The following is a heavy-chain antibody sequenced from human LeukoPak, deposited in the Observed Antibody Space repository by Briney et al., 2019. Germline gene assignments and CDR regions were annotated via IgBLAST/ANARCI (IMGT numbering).Heavy chain of an antibody. V-gene: IGHV4-39*07. CDR1: GGSIISSDYH. CDR3: ARGSRYFDY. Sequence: SETLSLTCTVSGGSIISSDYHWGWVRQPPGKGLEWIGTISYSGNTDYNPSLRSRVTISVDTSKNQFSLKLSSVTAADTAVYYCARGSRYFDYWGQGTLVTVS. J-gene: IGHJ4*02. CDR2: ISYSGNT.